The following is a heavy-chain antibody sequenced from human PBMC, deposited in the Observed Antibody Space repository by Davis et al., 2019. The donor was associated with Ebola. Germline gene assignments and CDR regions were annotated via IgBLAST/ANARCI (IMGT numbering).Heavy chain of an antibody. CDR1: GYTFTSYY. CDR3: ARALLWEYGMDV. J-gene: IGHJ6*02. V-gene: IGHV1-2*04. D-gene: IGHD1-26*01. CDR2: INPNSGGT. Sequence: ASVKVSCKASGYTFTSYYMHWVRQAPGQGLEWMGWINPNSGGTNYAQKFQGWVTMTRDTSTSTVYMELSSLRSEDTAVYYCARALLWEYGMDVWGQGTTVTVSS.